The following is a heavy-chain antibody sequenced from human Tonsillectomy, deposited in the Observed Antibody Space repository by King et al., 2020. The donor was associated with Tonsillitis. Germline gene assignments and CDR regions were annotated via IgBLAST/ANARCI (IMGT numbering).Heavy chain of an antibody. CDR3: DRVFPPSKYCSSTSCYSTGDY. Sequence: VQLVESGGGLVQPGGSLRLSCAASGFTFSDHYMDWVRQAPGKGLEWVGRTRNKANSYTTEYAASVKGRFTISRDDSKNSLYLQMNSLKTEDTAVYYCDRVFPPSKYCSSTSCYSTGDYWGQGTLVTVSS. D-gene: IGHD2-2*01. CDR2: TRNKANSYTT. CDR1: GFTFSDHY. J-gene: IGHJ4*02. V-gene: IGHV3-72*01.